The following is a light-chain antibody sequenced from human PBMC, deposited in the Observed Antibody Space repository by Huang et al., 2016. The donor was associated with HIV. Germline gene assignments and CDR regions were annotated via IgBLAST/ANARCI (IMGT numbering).Light chain of an antibody. CDR3: QQYNDWPPPT. CDR1: QNIYTN. Sequence: ETVMTQSPATLSVSPGERATLSCRASQNIYTNLAWYQQKPGQAPRLLIFGASNRATGIPARVSGSGSGTEFTLTISSLQSEDFAVYYCQQYNDWPPPTFGQGTKVEIK. CDR2: GAS. V-gene: IGKV3-15*01. J-gene: IGKJ1*01.